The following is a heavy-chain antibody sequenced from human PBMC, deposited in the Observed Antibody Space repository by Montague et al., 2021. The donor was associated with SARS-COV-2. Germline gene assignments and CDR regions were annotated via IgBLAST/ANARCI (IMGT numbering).Heavy chain of an antibody. J-gene: IGHJ4*02. CDR3: ARHKAWNAAPYCFDS. CDR2: IVYDGST. D-gene: IGHD1-1*01. Sequence: SETLSLTCTVSGGSISSAHYCWGWVRQTPGKGLEWIGNIVYDGSTRSNPSLNSRVTISVDTSKSQLSLRLSSVTAADAAVYSCARHKAWNAAPYCFDSWGQGTVVTVSS. V-gene: IGHV4-39*01. CDR1: GGSISSAHYC.